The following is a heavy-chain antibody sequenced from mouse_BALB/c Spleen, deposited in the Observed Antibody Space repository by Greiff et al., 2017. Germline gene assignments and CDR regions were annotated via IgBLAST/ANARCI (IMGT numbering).Heavy chain of an antibody. Sequence: QVHVKQSGAELMKPGASVKMSCKASGYTFTSYTMHWVKQRPGQGLEWIGYINPSSGYTNYNQKFKDKATLTADKSSSTAYMQLSSLTSEDSAVYYCARDYRYDDDSYWYFDVWGAGTTVTVSS. V-gene: IGHV1S26*01. J-gene: IGHJ1*01. CDR2: INPSSGYT. CDR1: GYTFTSYT. D-gene: IGHD2-14*01. CDR3: ARDYRYDDDSYWYFDV.